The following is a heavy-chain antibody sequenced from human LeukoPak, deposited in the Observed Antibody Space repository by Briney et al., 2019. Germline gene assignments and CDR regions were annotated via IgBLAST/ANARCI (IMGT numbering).Heavy chain of an antibody. CDR1: GDSVFSNSAA. D-gene: IGHD3-10*01. J-gene: IGHJ4*02. CDR3: VRDVGFDFDY. CDR2: TYYRSKWYN. Sequence: WQTLSLTCAISGDSVFSNSAAWNWIRQSPSRGLEWLGRTYYRSKWYNDYAVSVKSRIIINPDTSKNQFSLQLKSVTHEDTAVYYCVRDVGFDFDYWGQGTLVTVSS. V-gene: IGHV6-1*01.